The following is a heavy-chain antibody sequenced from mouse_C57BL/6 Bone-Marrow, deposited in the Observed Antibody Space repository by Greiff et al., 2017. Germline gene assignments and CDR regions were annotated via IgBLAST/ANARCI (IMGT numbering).Heavy chain of an antibody. V-gene: IGHV14-4*01. Sequence: VQLQQSGAELVRPGASVKLSCTASGFNIKDDYMHWVKQRPEQGLEWIGWIDPENGGTEYASKFQGKATITADTASNTAYVQLSSLTSEDTAVYEFTSPSTSYVRPGFAYWGQGTLVTVSA. D-gene: IGHD5-5*01. J-gene: IGHJ3*01. CDR2: IDPENGGT. CDR1: GFNIKDDY. CDR3: TSPSTSYVRPGFAY.